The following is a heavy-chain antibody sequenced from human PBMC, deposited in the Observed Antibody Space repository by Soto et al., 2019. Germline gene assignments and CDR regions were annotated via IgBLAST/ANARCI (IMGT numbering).Heavy chain of an antibody. Sequence: QVQLQESGPGLAKPSGTLSLTCSLSGGSISSSNWWSWVRQPPGKGLEWIGEIFHSGSTHYNPSLKSRVSMSVDKSKNQFSLILSSVPAADTAMYYCARFSGTTVGGVLWGQGTMVTVSS. CDR2: IFHSGST. CDR3: ARFSGTTVGGVL. J-gene: IGHJ3*01. CDR1: GGSISSSNW. D-gene: IGHD3-16*01. V-gene: IGHV4-4*02.